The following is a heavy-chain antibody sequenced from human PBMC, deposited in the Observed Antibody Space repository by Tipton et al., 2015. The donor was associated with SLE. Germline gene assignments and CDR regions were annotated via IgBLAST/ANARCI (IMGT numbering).Heavy chain of an antibody. CDR2: MYYSGTT. D-gene: IGHD6-19*01. CDR3: ARGRIAVAGNHFDY. V-gene: IGHV4-39*07. J-gene: IGHJ4*02. Sequence: TLSLTCNVSGGSISSTSYYWAWLRQPPGKGLEWIGSMYYSGTTYYNPSLKSRVTISVDTSKNQFSLKLSSVTAADTAVYYCARGRIAVAGNHFDYWGQGTLVTVSS. CDR1: GGSISSTSYY.